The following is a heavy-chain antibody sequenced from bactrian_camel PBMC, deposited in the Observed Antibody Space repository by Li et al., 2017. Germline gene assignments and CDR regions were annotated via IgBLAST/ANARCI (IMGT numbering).Heavy chain of an antibody. D-gene: IGHD6*01. V-gene: IGHV3S26*01. CDR3: AADRFCTDTYNS. Sequence: HVQLVESGGGSMQAGGSLRLSCTATGCIYGRYCMGWVRQAPGKEREGVARIDSGGTTSYADSVKGRFTISKDNTKNTLYLQMNSLKPEDTAMYYCAADRFCTDTYNSWGQGTQVTVS. CDR1: GCIYGRYC. J-gene: IGHJ4*01. CDR2: IDSGGTT.